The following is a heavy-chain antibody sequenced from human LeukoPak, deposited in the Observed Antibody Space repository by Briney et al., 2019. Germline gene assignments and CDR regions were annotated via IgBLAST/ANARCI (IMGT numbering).Heavy chain of an antibody. V-gene: IGHV3-53*01. J-gene: IGHJ4*02. Sequence: YXXXVRQAPGKGXEWVSTIYTGGNTYYAASVKGRFTISRDFSKNTVFLHMNSLRAEDTAMYYCARGDDSGYYDYFDYWGQGALVTVSS. CDR1: Y. CDR3: ARGDDSGYYDYFDY. CDR2: IYTGGNT. D-gene: IGHD3-22*01.